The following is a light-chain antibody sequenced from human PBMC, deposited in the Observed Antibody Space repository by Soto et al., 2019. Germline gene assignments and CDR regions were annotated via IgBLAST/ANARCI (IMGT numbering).Light chain of an antibody. CDR2: DNN. CDR1: GSNIKKSY. CDR3: GTWDPSLSAVV. J-gene: IGLJ2*01. V-gene: IGLV1-51*01. Sequence: QSVLTQPPSVSAAPGKKVTISCSGSGSNIKKSYVSWYQQFPGTAPKLLIYDNNKRPSGIPDRFSGSKSGTSATLGITGLQTGDEADYYCGTWDPSLSAVVFGGGTKLTVL.